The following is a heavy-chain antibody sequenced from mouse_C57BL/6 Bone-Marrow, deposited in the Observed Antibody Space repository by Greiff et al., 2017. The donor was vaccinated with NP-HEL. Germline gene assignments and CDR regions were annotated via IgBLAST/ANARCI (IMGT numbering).Heavy chain of an antibody. CDR3: ARNEISDGYYECFAY. D-gene: IGHD2-3*01. J-gene: IGHJ3*01. CDR1: GFSLTSYG. CDR2: IWSGGST. V-gene: IGHV2-2*01. Sequence: QVQLKESGPGLVQPSQSLSITCTVSGFSLTSYGVPWVRQSQGKGLEWLGVIWSGGSTDYNAAFISRLSISKDNSKSQVFFKMNNLQADDTTIYYCARNEISDGYYECFAYWGQGTLVTVSA.